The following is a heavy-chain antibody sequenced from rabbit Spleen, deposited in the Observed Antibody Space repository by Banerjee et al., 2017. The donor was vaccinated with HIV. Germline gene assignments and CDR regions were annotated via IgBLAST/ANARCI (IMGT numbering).Heavy chain of an antibody. CDR3: ARRGYGSPNRYYKL. CDR2: IDVNNNGGT. CDR1: GFSFSSGYY. V-gene: IGHV1S45*01. J-gene: IGHJ6*01. D-gene: IGHD1-1*01. Sequence: QEQLEESGGDLVKPGASLTLTCTASGFSFSSGYYMCWVRQAPGKGLEWIACIDVNNNGGTYYANWAKGRFTISKTSSTTVTLQMTSLTAADTATYFCARRGYGSPNRYYKLWGPGTLVTVS.